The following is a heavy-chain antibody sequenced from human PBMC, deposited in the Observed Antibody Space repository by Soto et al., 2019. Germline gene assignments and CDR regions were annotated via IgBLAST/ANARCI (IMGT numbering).Heavy chain of an antibody. CDR2: IYHSGST. J-gene: IGHJ4*02. Sequence: SETLSLTCTVSGDSISTYYWSWIRQSPGKGLEWIGYIYHSGSTNYNPSLNSRVTISVDTTKNQFSLKLRSVTAADTAVYYCARQIYDYGDYGFDYWGQGTPVTVSS. D-gene: IGHD4-17*01. CDR1: GDSISTYY. V-gene: IGHV4-59*08. CDR3: ARQIYDYGDYGFDY.